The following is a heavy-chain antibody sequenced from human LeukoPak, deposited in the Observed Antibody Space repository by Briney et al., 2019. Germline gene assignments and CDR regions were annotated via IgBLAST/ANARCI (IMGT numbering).Heavy chain of an antibody. CDR1: GGSISSGGYY. CDR2: IYYSGST. D-gene: IGHD1-1*01. CDR3: ATLGGPPRSGALAFDI. J-gene: IGHJ3*02. V-gene: IGHV4-31*03. Sequence: PSQTLSLTCTVSGGSISSGGYYWSWIRQHPGKGLEWIGYIYYSGSTYYNPSLKSRVTISVDTSKNQFSLKLSSVTAADTAVYYCATLGGPPRSGALAFDIWGQGTMVTVSS.